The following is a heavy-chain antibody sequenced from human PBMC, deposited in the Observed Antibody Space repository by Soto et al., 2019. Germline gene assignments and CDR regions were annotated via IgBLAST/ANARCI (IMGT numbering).Heavy chain of an antibody. D-gene: IGHD6-13*01. CDR3: ARAGIAAEEDYYYGMDV. CDR1: GGSVSSGSYY. V-gene: IGHV4-61*01. J-gene: IGHJ6*02. CDR2: IYYSGST. Sequence: SETLSLTCTVSGGSVSSGSYYWSWIRQPPGKGLEWIGYIYYSGSTNYNPSLKSRVTISVDTSKNQFSLKLSSVTAADTAVYYCARAGIAAEEDYYYGMDVWGQGTTVTVSS.